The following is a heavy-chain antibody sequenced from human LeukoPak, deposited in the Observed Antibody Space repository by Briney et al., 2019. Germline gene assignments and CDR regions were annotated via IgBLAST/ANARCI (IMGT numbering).Heavy chain of an antibody. J-gene: IGHJ4*02. D-gene: IGHD4-17*01. V-gene: IGHV1-2*02. CDR2: INPNSGGT. Sequence: ASVKVSCKASGYTFTGYYMHWVRQAPGQGLEWMGWINPNSGGTNYAQKFQGRVTMTRDTSISTAYMELSRLRSDDTAVYYCARLTTVTTYDLDYWGQGTLVTVSS. CDR1: GYTFTGYY. CDR3: ARLTTVTTYDLDY.